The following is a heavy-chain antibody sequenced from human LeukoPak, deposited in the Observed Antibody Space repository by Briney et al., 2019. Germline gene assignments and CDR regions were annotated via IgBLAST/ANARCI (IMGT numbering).Heavy chain of an antibody. CDR1: GFIFSSYR. V-gene: IGHV3-21*04. J-gene: IGHJ4*02. CDR3: ARGRGSRPELATPYLYSSSYYFDY. Sequence: GGSLRLSCAASGFIFSSYRMNWVRQAPGKGLEWVSSVSNSGDYIHYADSVKGRFTISRDNSKNSLYLQMNSLRAEDTAVYYCARGRGSRPELATPYLYSSSYYFDYWGQGTLVTVSS. D-gene: IGHD6-6*01. CDR2: VSNSGDYI.